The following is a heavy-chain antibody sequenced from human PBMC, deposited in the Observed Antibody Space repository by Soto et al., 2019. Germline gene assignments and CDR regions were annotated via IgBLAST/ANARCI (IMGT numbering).Heavy chain of an antibody. J-gene: IGHJ5*02. CDR1: GYTFTSYA. Sequence: ASVKVSCKASGYTFTSYAMHWVRQAPGQGLEWMGWISAYNGNTNYAQKLQGRVTMTTDTSTSTAYMELRSLRSDDTAVYYCARETYGDNVGYFDPWGQGTLVTVPS. D-gene: IGHD4-17*01. V-gene: IGHV1-18*01. CDR2: ISAYNGNT. CDR3: ARETYGDNVGYFDP.